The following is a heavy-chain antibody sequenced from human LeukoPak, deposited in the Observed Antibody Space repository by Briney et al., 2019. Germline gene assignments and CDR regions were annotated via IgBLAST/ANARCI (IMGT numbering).Heavy chain of an antibody. V-gene: IGHV4-39*01. CDR1: RGSFNSSGFY. J-gene: IGHJ4*02. D-gene: IGHD4-17*01. Sequence: SAALSLTCTLSRGSFNSSGFYLGWILQPPKKGLQWIGSISYNGNTYYNPPLKSRVTISVDTSKNHFSLKLSSVTAEDTAVFYCARQGVTKGFPFVSWGQGTLVTVSS. CDR2: ISYNGNT. CDR3: ARQGVTKGFPFVS.